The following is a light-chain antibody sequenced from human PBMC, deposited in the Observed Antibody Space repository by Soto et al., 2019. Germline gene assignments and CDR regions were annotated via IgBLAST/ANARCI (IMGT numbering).Light chain of an antibody. V-gene: IGKV3-20*01. Sequence: EIVLTQSPGTLSLSPGERATLSCRASQSVGSKYLAWYQQKPGQAPRLVILGSSSRATGITDRFSGSGSGTDFTLTISRLEPEDFAVYYCQYYIFSPPGLTFGGGTRLEIK. CDR3: QYYIFSPPGLT. J-gene: IGKJ4*01. CDR2: GSS. CDR1: QSVGSKY.